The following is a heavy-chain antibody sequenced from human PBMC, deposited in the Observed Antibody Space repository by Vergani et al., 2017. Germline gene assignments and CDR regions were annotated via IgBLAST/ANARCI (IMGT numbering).Heavy chain of an antibody. CDR2: IDHTGRP. V-gene: IGHV4-34*01. J-gene: IGHJ6*03. Sequence: QVQLQQWGGGLLKPSETLSLTCVVNGGSFTSYHWTWLRQSPGEGLEWVGDIDHTGRPDYNPSLKSRLTMSVDKSRNQFSLTLNSVTTTDTAIYFFARVNTETNGHLFYYYYMDVWGQGNAVTVS. CDR1: GGSFTSYH. D-gene: IGHD4-11*01. CDR3: ARVNTETNGHLFYYYYMDV.